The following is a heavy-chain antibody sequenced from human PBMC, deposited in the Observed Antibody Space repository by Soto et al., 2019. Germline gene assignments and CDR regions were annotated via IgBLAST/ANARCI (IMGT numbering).Heavy chain of an antibody. CDR2: IYYRGST. V-gene: IGHV4-31*03. CDR1: GGSISSGGYY. D-gene: IGHD6-13*01. Sequence: QVQLQESGPGLVKPSQTLSLTCTVYGGSISSGGYYWSWFRKHPGKGLEWIVYIYYRGSTYNNPSLIRRVTILVDTYENQFALKLSCWIAADTAGYYWAIGGPSSSWYYFDYWGQGTLVTVSS. J-gene: IGHJ4*02. CDR3: AIGGPSSSWYYFDY.